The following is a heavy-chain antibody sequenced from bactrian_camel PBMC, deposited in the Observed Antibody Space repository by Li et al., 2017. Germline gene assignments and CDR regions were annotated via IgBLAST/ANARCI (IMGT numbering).Heavy chain of an antibody. CDR1: GYTYSSYC. J-gene: IGHJ4*01. Sequence: DVQLVESGGGLIQPEGSLRVSCAASGYTYSSYCMGWFRQAPGKEREGVAVIDSDGLAKSADSVKGRFTISHDIAKNTLYLQMNSLKPEDTAMYYCAALRFGFLLGDCYSALPDEYPYRGQGTQVTVS. D-gene: IGHD1*01. V-gene: IGHV3S10*01. CDR2: IDSDGLA. CDR3: AALRFGFLLGDCYSALPDEYPY.